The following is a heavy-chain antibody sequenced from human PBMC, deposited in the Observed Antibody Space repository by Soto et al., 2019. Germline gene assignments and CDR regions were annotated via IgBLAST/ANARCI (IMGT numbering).Heavy chain of an antibody. Sequence: QLQLQESGPGLVKPSETLSLTCTVSGGSISSSSYYWGWIRQPPGKGLEWIGSIYYSGSTYYNPSLMSRVTISVDTSKNQFSLKLSSVTAADTAVYYCASGPYYYDSSGYYYRVRAFDIWGQGTMVTVSS. CDR3: ASGPYYYDSSGYYYRVRAFDI. CDR1: GGSISSSSYY. V-gene: IGHV4-39*01. J-gene: IGHJ3*02. D-gene: IGHD3-22*01. CDR2: IYYSGST.